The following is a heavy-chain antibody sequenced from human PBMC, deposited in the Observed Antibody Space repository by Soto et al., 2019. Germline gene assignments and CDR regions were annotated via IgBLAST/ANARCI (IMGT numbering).Heavy chain of an antibody. CDR1: GFTFATYW. D-gene: IGHD2-21*02. V-gene: IGHV3-7*03. J-gene: IGHJ3*01. CDR3: VVTGILGGGAFDV. CDR2: IKGDGSEK. Sequence: EVQLVESGGGWVQPGGSLRLSCAASGFTFATYWMSWVRQAPGKGLEWVANIKGDGSEKYFVESVEGRFSISRDNAKNSLYLQMHTLRAGDTAVYYCVVTGILGGGAFDVWGQGTMVTVSS.